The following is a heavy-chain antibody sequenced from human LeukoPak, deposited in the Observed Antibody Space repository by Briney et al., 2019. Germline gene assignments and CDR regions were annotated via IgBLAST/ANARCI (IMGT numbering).Heavy chain of an antibody. J-gene: IGHJ4*02. CDR1: GYTFTGYH. V-gene: IGHV1-2*02. D-gene: IGHD6-19*01. CDR2: INPNSGGT. Sequence: GASVKVSCKASGYTFTGYHMHWVRQAPGQGLEWMGWINPNSGGTNSAQKFQGRVTMTRDTSISTAYMELSRLRSDDTAVYYCARVGSDSSGWRRFDYWGQGTLVTVSS. CDR3: ARVGSDSSGWRRFDY.